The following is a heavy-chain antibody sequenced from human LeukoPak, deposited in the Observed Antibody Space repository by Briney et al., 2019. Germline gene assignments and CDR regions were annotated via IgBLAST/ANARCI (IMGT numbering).Heavy chain of an antibody. CDR1: GGSISSSNW. CDR3: ARDDGDSSGYYYHDAFDI. J-gene: IGHJ3*02. CDR2: IYHSGST. Sequence: SETLSLTCAVSGGSISSSNWWSWVRQPPGKGLEWIGEIYHSGSTNYNPSLKSRVTISVDKSKSQFSLKLRSVTAADTAVYYCARDDGDSSGYYYHDAFDIWGQGTMVTVSS. V-gene: IGHV4-4*02. D-gene: IGHD3-22*01.